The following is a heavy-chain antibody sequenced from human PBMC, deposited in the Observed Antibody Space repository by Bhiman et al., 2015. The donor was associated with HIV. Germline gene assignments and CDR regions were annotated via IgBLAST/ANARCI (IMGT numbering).Heavy chain of an antibody. CDR3: ARGRKDIEAADGLDNDAFDM. D-gene: IGHD6-13*01. V-gene: IGHV3-30*03. J-gene: IGHJ3*02. CDR1: GFIFDDYG. Sequence: VQLVESGGGVVRPGGSLRLSCAASGFIFDDYGMNWVRQVPGKGLQWVAVISYDGSNKYYGDSVKGRFTISRDNSKNTLYLQMDSLRAEDTAVYYCARGRKDIEAADGLDNDAFDMWGQGTLVTVSS. CDR2: ISYDGSNK.